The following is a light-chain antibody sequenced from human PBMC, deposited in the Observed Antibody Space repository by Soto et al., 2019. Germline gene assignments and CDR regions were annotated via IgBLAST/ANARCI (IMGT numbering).Light chain of an antibody. Sequence: QSVVTQPPSVSGAPGQRVTISCTGSSSNIGAGYDVHWYQQLPGTAPKLLIYANRDRPSGVPDRFSGSRSGTSASLAITGLQTEDEADYYCQSYDSSLRGSVFGTGTKVTVL. J-gene: IGLJ1*01. CDR2: ANR. V-gene: IGLV1-40*01. CDR3: QSYDSSLRGSV. CDR1: SSNIGAGYD.